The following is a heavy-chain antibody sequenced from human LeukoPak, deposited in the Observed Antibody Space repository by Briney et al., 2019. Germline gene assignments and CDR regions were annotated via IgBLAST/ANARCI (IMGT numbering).Heavy chain of an antibody. V-gene: IGHV4-59*12. CDR3: AREADIVVVPAAKGAFDI. CDR2: IYYNGNT. J-gene: IGHJ3*02. CDR1: GGSISNYY. Sequence: SETLSLTCTVSGGSISNYYWTWIRQPPGKGLEWIGYIYYNGNTNYNPSLKSRVTISVDTSKNQFSLKLSSVTAADTAVYYCAREADIVVVPAAKGAFDIWGQGTMVTVSS. D-gene: IGHD2-2*01.